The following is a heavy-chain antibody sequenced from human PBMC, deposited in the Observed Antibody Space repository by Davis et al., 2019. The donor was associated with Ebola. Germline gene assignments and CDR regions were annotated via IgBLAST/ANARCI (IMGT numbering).Heavy chain of an antibody. V-gene: IGHV1-69*13. CDR2: IIPIFGTA. Sequence: SVKVSCKASGGTFSSYAISWVRQAPGQGLEWMGGIIPIFGTANYAQKFQGRVTITADESTSTAYMELSRLRSDDTAVYYCARDQPAAIDYYYYYGMDVWGQGTTVTVSS. J-gene: IGHJ6*02. D-gene: IGHD2-2*01. CDR3: ARDQPAAIDYYYYYGMDV. CDR1: GGTFSSYA.